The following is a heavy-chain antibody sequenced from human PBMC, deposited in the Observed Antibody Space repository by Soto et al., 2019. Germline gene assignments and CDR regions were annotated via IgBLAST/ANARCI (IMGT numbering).Heavy chain of an antibody. D-gene: IGHD2-15*01. CDR3: ARDMLLLRGYNWFDP. Sequence: ASVKVSCKASGYTFTSYGISWVRQAPGQGLEWMGWISAYNGNTNYAQKLQGRVTMTTDTSTSTAYMELRSLRSDDTAVYYCARDMLLLRGYNWFDPWGQGTLVTVSS. J-gene: IGHJ5*02. CDR1: GYTFTSYG. CDR2: ISAYNGNT. V-gene: IGHV1-18*01.